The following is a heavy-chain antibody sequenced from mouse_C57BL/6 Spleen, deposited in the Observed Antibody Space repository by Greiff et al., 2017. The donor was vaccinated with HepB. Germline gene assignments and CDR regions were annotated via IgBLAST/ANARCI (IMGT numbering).Heavy chain of an antibody. V-gene: IGHV1-61*01. CDR3: ARSVYFYYFDY. CDR1: GYTFTSYW. CDR2: IYPSDSET. J-gene: IGHJ2*01. D-gene: IGHD1-1*01. Sequence: VQLQQPGAELVRPGSSVKLSCKASGYTFTSYWMDWVKQRPGQGLEWIGNIYPSDSETHYNQKFKDKATLTVDKSSSTAYMQLSSLTSEDSAVYYCARSVYFYYFDYWGQGTTLTVSS.